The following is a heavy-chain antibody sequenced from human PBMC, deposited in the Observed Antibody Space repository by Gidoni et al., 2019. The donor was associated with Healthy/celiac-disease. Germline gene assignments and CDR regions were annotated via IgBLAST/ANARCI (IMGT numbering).Heavy chain of an antibody. CDR2: ISSSSSYI. Sequence: EVQLVESGGGLVKPGGSLRLSCAASGFTFSSYSMNWVRQAPGKGLEWVSSISSSSSYIYYADSVKGRFTISRDNAKNSLYLQMNSLRAEDTAVYYCARIPPHDSSGYYDYWGQGTLVTVSS. CDR1: GFTFSSYS. J-gene: IGHJ4*02. CDR3: ARIPPHDSSGYYDY. V-gene: IGHV3-21*01. D-gene: IGHD3-22*01.